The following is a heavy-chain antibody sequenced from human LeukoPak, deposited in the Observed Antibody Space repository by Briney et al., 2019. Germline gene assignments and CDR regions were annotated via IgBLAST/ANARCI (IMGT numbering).Heavy chain of an antibody. CDR2: IYHSGST. J-gene: IGHJ6*03. D-gene: IGHD3-10*01. Sequence: SETLSLTCTVSGYSISSGYYWGWIRQPPGKGLEWIGSIYHSGSTYYNPSLKSRVTISVDTSKNQFSLKLSSVTAADTAVYYCARRARFYYGSGNKRGYYYYMDVWGKGTTVTISS. V-gene: IGHV4-38-2*02. CDR1: GYSISSGYY. CDR3: ARRARFYYGSGNKRGYYYYMDV.